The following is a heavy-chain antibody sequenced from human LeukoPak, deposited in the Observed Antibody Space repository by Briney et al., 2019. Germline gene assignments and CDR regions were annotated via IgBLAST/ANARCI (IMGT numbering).Heavy chain of an antibody. CDR2: IYTSGST. V-gene: IGHV4-59*01. Sequence: PSETLSLTCTVSGGSISSYYWSWIRQPPGKGLEWIGYIYTSGSTNYNPSLKSRVTISVDTSKNQFSLKLTSVTAADTAVYYCARDSSAFAGWFDPWAREPWSPSPQ. CDR3: ARDSSAFAGWFDP. J-gene: IGHJ5*02. CDR1: GGSISSYY. D-gene: IGHD6-19*01.